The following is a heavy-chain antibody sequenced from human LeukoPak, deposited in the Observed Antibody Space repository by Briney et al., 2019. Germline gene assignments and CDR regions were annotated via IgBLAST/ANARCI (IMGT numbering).Heavy chain of an antibody. V-gene: IGHV3-21*06. Sequence: PGGSLRLSCVASGFTFSSYSMNWVRQAPGKGLEWVSCIGSSSPYIYYADSVKGRFTISRDNARNSLYLQMNSLRAEDTAVYYCARVFGDNYGSGSLDYWGQGTLVTVSS. J-gene: IGHJ4*02. D-gene: IGHD3-10*01. CDR1: GFTFSSYS. CDR3: ARVFGDNYGSGSLDY. CDR2: IGSSSPYI.